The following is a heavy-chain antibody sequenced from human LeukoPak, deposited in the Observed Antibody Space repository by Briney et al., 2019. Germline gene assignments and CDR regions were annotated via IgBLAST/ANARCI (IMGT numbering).Heavy chain of an antibody. CDR1: GFTLSSNY. J-gene: IGHJ6*02. D-gene: IGHD4-17*01. V-gene: IGHV3-53*01. CDR3: ASTTPTYYYGMDV. Sequence: GGSLRLSCAASGFTLSSNYMSWVRQAPGKGLEWVSVIYSGGSTYYADCVKGRFTISRDNSKNTLYLQMNSLRAEDTAVYYCASTTPTYYYGMDVWGQGTTVTVSS. CDR2: IYSGGST.